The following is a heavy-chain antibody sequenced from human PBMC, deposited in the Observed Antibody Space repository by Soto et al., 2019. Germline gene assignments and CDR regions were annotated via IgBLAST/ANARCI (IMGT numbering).Heavy chain of an antibody. CDR1: GFTVSSNY. Sequence: EVHLVESGGGLVQPGGSLRLSCAASGFTVSSNYMSWVRQAPGKGLEWVSVIYSGGSTYYADSVKGRFTISRDNSKNTLYLQMNSLRAEDTAVYYCARDRIPTGMDVWGQGTTVTFSS. J-gene: IGHJ6*02. CDR3: ARDRIPTGMDV. V-gene: IGHV3-66*01. CDR2: IYSGGST.